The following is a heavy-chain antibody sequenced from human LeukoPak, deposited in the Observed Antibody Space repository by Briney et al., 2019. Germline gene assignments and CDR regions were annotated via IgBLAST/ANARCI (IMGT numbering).Heavy chain of an antibody. Sequence: ASVKVSCKASAYTFTIYTIHWVRQAPGQRLEWMGWINAGNGNTRYSQNFQGRVTITRDASATTAYMELSSLRSEDTAVYYCARTTRSWYEDNDAFDIWGQGTTVTVSS. CDR3: ARTTRSWYEDNDAFDI. CDR1: AYTFTIYT. CDR2: INAGNGNT. D-gene: IGHD6-13*01. J-gene: IGHJ3*02. V-gene: IGHV1-3*01.